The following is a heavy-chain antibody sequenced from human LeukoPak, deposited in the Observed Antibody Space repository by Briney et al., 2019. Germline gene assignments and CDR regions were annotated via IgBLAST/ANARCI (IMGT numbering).Heavy chain of an antibody. J-gene: IGHJ6*02. D-gene: IGHD6-19*01. CDR2: ISSSSSYI. V-gene: IGHV3-21*01. CDR3: ASAVAGTDYYYGMYV. CDR1: GFTFSSYS. Sequence: PGGSLRLSCAASGFTFSSYSMNWVRQAPGKGLEWVSSISSSSSYIYYADSVKGRFTISRDNAKNSLYLQMNSLRAEDTAVYYCASAVAGTDYYYGMYVWGQGTTVTVSS.